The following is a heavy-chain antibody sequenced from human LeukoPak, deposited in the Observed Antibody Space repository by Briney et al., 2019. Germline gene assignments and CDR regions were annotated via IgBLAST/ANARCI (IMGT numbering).Heavy chain of an antibody. CDR3: ARGTPVPLVDDFWSGYYPTFDP. CDR1: GYTFTSYG. J-gene: IGHJ5*02. V-gene: IGHV1-18*01. D-gene: IGHD3-3*01. Sequence: ASVKVSCKASGYTFTSYGISWVRQAPGQGLEWMGWISAYNGNTNYAQKLQGRVTMTTDTSTSTAYMELRSLRSDDTAVYYCARGTPVPLVDDFWSGYYPTFDPWGQGTLVTVSS. CDR2: ISAYNGNT.